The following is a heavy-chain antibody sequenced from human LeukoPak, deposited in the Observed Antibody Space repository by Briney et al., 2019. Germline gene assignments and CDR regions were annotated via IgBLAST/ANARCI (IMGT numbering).Heavy chain of an antibody. J-gene: IGHJ5*02. CDR1: GFTFSTYA. CDR3: ASVDPNSGSYPP. Sequence: PGGSLRLSCAASGFTFSTYAMSWVRQAPGKGLEWVSAISGSGGSTYYADSVKGRFTISRDNSKNTLYLQMNSLRAEDTAVYYCASVDPNSGSYPPWGQGTLVTVSS. V-gene: IGHV3-23*01. CDR2: ISGSGGST. D-gene: IGHD1-26*01.